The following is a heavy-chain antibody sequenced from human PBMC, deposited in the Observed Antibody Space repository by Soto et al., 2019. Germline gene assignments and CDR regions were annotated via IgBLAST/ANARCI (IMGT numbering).Heavy chain of an antibody. CDR1: GFTFSTYA. CDR3: GRCSSTSCHLGADY. CDR2: ISYDGSNK. J-gene: IGHJ4*02. Sequence: QVQLVESGGGVVQPGRSLRLSCAASGFTFSTYAMHWVHQAPGKGLEWVALISYDGSNKYYADSVKGRFTISRDNSKNTLYLQMNSLTTEDTAVYYCGRCSSTSCHLGADYWGQGTLVTVSS. D-gene: IGHD2-2*01. V-gene: IGHV3-30-3*01.